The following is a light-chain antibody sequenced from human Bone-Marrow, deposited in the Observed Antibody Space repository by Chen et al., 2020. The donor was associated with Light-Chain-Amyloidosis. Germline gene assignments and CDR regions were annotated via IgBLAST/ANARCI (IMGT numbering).Light chain of an antibody. V-gene: IGLV6-57*01. Sequence: NFMLTPPHSVSESPGKTVIISCTRSSGSIATNDVQWYQQRPGSSPTTVIYEDDQRPSGVPDRFSGSIDRSSNSASLTISGLKTEDEADYYCQSYQGSSQGVFGGGTKLTVL. CDR2: EDD. CDR3: QSYQGSSQGV. J-gene: IGLJ3*02. CDR1: SGSIATND.